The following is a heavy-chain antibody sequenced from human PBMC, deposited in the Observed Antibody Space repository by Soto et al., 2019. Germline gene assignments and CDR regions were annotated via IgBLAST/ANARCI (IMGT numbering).Heavy chain of an antibody. Sequence: GGSLRLSCAASGFTFSSYAMHWVRQAPGKGLEWVAVISYDGSNKYYADSVKGRFTISRDNSKNTLYLQMNSLRAEDTAVYYCAREAIEDIVVVPAAYRNCHFDYWGQGTLVTVSS. D-gene: IGHD2-2*01. V-gene: IGHV3-30*04. CDR2: ISYDGSNK. CDR3: AREAIEDIVVVPAAYRNCHFDY. J-gene: IGHJ4*02. CDR1: GFTFSSYA.